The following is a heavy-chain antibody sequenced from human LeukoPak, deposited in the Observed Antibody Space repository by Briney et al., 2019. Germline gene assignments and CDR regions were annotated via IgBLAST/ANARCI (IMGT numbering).Heavy chain of an antibody. D-gene: IGHD6-19*01. J-gene: IGHJ4*02. CDR2: TSNTTNYI. V-gene: IGHV3-21*01. CDR1: GLTFSSYS. CDR3: ARDPTTRYNGGGYHFDY. Sequence: GGSLRLSCAASGLTFSSYSTNSVRQAPGKGLEWVSYTSNTTNYIYYADSVKGRFTISRDNAKNSLYLKMNSLRAEDTAVYYCARDPTTRYNGGGYHFDYWGQGTLVTVSS.